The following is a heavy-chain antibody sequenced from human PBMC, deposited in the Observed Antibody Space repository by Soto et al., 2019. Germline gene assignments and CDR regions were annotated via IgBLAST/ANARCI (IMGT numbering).Heavy chain of an antibody. CDR2: ISSDGNDK. D-gene: IGHD2-2*01. CDR3: AKESRSADQFLDH. Sequence: QVQLVESGGGVVQPGRSLRLSCAASGFTFSNYGMHWVRQAPVKGLEWVTTISSDGNDKYYADSVKGRFTISRDNSKNTLDLQMNGLRAEDTAVYYCAKESRSADQFLDHWGQGTLVTVSS. CDR1: GFTFSNYG. V-gene: IGHV3-30*18. J-gene: IGHJ4*02.